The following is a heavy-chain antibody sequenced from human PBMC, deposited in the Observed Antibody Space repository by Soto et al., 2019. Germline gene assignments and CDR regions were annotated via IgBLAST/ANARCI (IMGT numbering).Heavy chain of an antibody. CDR2: IIPIFGTA. D-gene: IGHD2-2*01. Sequence: QVQLVQSGAEVKKPGSSVKVSCKASGGTFSSYAISWVRQAPGPGLEWMGGIIPIFGTANYAQKFQGRATITADESTCTAYRERRSLRSEDTAVYFCARHVPTAGYYYGMDVWGQGTTVTVSS. CDR1: GGTFSSYA. CDR3: ARHVPTAGYYYGMDV. J-gene: IGHJ6*02. V-gene: IGHV1-69*12.